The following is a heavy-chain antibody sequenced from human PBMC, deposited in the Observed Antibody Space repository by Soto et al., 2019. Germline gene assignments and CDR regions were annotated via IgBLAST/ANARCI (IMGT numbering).Heavy chain of an antibody. CDR1: GGTFSSYA. CDR3: ARDIRAYPGYYYYGMDV. D-gene: IGHD3-3*02. V-gene: IGHV1-69*12. CDR2: IIPIFGTA. Sequence: QVQLVQSGAEVKKPGSSVKVSCKASGGTFSSYAISWVRQAPGQGLEWMGGIIPIFGTANYAQKFQGRVTITADESTSTAYMELSSLRSEDTAVYYCARDIRAYPGYYYYGMDVWGQGTTVTVSS. J-gene: IGHJ6*02.